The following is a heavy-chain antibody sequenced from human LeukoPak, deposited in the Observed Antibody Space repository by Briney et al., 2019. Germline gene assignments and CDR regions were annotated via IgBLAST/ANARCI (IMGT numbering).Heavy chain of an antibody. CDR3: ARGCGDSRCYIVQH. CDR2: IDASGEST. D-gene: IGHD2-2*02. CDR1: GYTFTSYP. Sequence: ASVKVSCKASGYTFTSYPIHWARQAPGQRPEWMGIIDASGESTTYAQKFQGRVTLNRDTSTSTVYMELSSLRSEDTAVYYCARGCGDSRCYIVQHWGQGTLVTVSS. J-gene: IGHJ1*01. V-gene: IGHV1-46*03.